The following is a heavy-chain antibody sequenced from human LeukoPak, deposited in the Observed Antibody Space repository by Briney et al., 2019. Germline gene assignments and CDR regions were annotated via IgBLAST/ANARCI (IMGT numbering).Heavy chain of an antibody. J-gene: IGHJ4*02. CDR3: ARGVFATGYAHFDY. V-gene: IGHV4-59*01. CDR1: GGFISSYY. Sequence: SETLSLTCTVSGGFISSYYWSWIRRPPGKGLEWIGYIYYSGNTNYNPSLKSRITISLDTSKKQFSLKLTSVTAADTAVYYCARGVFATGYAHFDYWGQGTLVTVSS. CDR2: IYYSGNT. D-gene: IGHD3-9*01.